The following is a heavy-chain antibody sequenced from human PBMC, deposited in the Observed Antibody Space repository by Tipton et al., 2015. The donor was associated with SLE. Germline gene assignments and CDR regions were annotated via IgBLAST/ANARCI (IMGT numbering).Heavy chain of an antibody. CDR2: VSYSGST. Sequence: TLSLTCTVSGASISTYYWSWIRQPPGKGLEWIGYVSYSGSTNYNPSLKSRVTMSVDTSENQLSLKLTLVTAADTAVYYCARARHGGAEYFEHWGQGTLVTVSS. J-gene: IGHJ1*01. V-gene: IGHV4-59*07. CDR1: GASISTYY. D-gene: IGHD3-3*01. CDR3: ARARHGGAEYFEH.